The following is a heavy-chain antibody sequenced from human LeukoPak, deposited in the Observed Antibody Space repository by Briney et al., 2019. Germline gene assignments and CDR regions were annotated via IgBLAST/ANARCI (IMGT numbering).Heavy chain of an antibody. CDR1: GDSITTGNYY. V-gene: IGHV4-61*02. J-gene: IGHJ4*02. D-gene: IGHD6-13*01. CDR3: ARGGSSWPIPPHWFDY. CDR2: VYTSGAT. Sequence: SETLSLTCTVSGDSITTGNYYWSWVRQPAGKGLEWIGRVYTSGATNSNPSLKNRVSISIDPSKNQFSLDLDSVTAADTAVYYCARGGSSWPIPPHWFDYWGPGVLVTVSS.